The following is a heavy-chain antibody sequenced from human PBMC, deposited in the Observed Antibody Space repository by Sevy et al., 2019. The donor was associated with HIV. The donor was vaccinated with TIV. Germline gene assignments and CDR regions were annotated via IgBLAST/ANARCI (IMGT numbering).Heavy chain of an antibody. D-gene: IGHD4-17*01. CDR1: GFTFSSYA. CDR3: AKDYPAHYGDWYFDL. V-gene: IGHV3-23*01. CDR2: ISGSGGST. Sequence: GESLKISCAASGFTFSSYAMSWVRQAPGKGLEWVSAISGSGGSTYYADSVKGRFTISRDNSKNTLYLQMNSLRAEDTAVYYCAKDYPAHYGDWYFDLWGRGTLVTVSS. J-gene: IGHJ2*01.